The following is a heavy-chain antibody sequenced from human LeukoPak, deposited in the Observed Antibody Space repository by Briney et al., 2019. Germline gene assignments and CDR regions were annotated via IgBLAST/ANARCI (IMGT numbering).Heavy chain of an antibody. J-gene: IGHJ4*02. CDR2: IKQDGGET. CDR1: GFTFSTYW. Sequence: GGSLRLSCAASGFTFSTYWMTWDRQAPGKGLEWVANIKQDGGETYYVDSVKGRFTISRDNAKNSLYLQMNSLRAEDTALYYCARLRGGAYWGQGTLVTVSS. CDR3: ARLRGGAY. V-gene: IGHV3-7*01. D-gene: IGHD3-10*01.